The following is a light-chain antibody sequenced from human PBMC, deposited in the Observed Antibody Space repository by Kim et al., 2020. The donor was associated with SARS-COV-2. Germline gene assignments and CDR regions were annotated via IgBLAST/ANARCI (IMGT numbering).Light chain of an antibody. V-gene: IGKV6-21*01. CDR3: HQSSSLPWT. CDR1: QSIRGF. CDR2: YTS. Sequence: VTQGQRVTITCRASQSIRGFLHWYQQKPGQSPKLLIEYTSQSFSGVPSRFSGSGSGTDFTLTINSLEPEDAATYYCHQSSSLPWTLGQGTKVDIK. J-gene: IGKJ1*01.